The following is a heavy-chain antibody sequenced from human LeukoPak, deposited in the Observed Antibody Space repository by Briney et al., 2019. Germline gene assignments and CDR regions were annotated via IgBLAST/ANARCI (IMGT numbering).Heavy chain of an antibody. Sequence: PGGSLRLSCAPSGFTFSSYAMSWVRQAPGKGLEWVSSTSGSGITTYYGDSVKGRFTTSRDNSKNTLYLQMNSLRVEDTAVYYCAKGHSAHGTGFDCWGQGTLVAVSS. CDR2: TSGSGITT. CDR1: GFTFSSYA. V-gene: IGHV3-23*01. D-gene: IGHD1-14*01. J-gene: IGHJ4*02. CDR3: AKGHSAHGTGFDC.